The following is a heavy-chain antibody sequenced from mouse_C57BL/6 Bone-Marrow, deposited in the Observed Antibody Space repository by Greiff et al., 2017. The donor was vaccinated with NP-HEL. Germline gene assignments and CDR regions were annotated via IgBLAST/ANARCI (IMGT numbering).Heavy chain of an antibody. CDR1: GYTFTSYW. Sequence: QVQLQQPGAELVMPGASVKLSCKASGYTFTSYWMHWVKQRPGQGLEWIGEIDPSDSYTNYNQKFKGKSTLTVDKSSSPAYMQLSSLTSEDAAVYYCAREWYFDVWGTGTTVTVSS. CDR3: AREWYFDV. J-gene: IGHJ1*03. V-gene: IGHV1-69*01. CDR2: IDPSDSYT.